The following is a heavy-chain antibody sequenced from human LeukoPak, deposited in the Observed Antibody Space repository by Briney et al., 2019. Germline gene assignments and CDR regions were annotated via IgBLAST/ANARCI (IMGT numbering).Heavy chain of an antibody. Sequence: GGSLRLSCAASGFTFSSYAMHWVRQAPGKGLEWVAVISYDGSNKYYADSVKGRFTISRDNSNNTLFLQMSSLRAGDTAVYYCAKGRSGYYDSRAKQIDYWGQGTLVTVSS. CDR1: GFTFSSYA. CDR2: ISYDGSNK. D-gene: IGHD3-16*01. CDR3: AKGRSGYYDSRAKQIDY. J-gene: IGHJ4*02. V-gene: IGHV3-30*04.